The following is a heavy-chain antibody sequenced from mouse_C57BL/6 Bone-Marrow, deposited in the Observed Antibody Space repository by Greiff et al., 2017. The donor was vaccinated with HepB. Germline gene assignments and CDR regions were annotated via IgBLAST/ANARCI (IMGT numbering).Heavy chain of an antibody. CDR3: AIYGSSYWYFDV. CDR1: GFSLTSYG. D-gene: IGHD1-1*01. Sequence: QVQLKESGPGLVQPSQSLSITCTVSGFSLTSYGVHWVRQAPGKGLEWLGVIWRGGSTDYNAAFMSRLSITKDNSKSQVFFKMNSLQADDTSIYYGAIYGSSYWYFDVWGTGTTVTVSS. CDR2: IWRGGST. J-gene: IGHJ1*03. V-gene: IGHV2-5*01.